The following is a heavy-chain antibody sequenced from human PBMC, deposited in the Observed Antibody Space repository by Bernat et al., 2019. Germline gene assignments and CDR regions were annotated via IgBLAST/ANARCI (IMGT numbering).Heavy chain of an antibody. CDR1: GYSISSGYY. CDR3: ARAGEQLVPWFDP. J-gene: IGHJ5*02. D-gene: IGHD6-6*01. V-gene: IGHV4-38-2*01. CDR2: IYHSGST. Sequence: QVQLQESGPGLVKPSETLSLTCAVSGYSISSGYYWGWIRQPPGKGLEWIGSIYHSGSTYYNPSLKSLVTISVDTTKNQFSLKLSSVTAADTAVYYCARAGEQLVPWFDPWGQGTLVTVSS.